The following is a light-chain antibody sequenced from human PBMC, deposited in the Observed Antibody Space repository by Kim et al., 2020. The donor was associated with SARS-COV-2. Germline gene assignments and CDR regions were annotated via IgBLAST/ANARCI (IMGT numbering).Light chain of an antibody. CDR1: QGISSV. V-gene: IGKV1-9*01. CDR2: AAS. J-gene: IGKJ2*01. CDR3: QQFQSYPYT. Sequence: SASLGDRVTVTCRASQGISSVLAWFQQKPGKAPEHLIYAASTLQSGVPSRFSGSGSGTEYSLTITGLQPEDFATYFCQQFQSYPYTFGQGTKLEI.